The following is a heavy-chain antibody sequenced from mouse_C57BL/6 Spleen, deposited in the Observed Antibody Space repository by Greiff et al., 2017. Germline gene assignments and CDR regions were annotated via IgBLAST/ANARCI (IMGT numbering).Heavy chain of an antibody. V-gene: IGHV1-42*01. CDR1: GYSFTGYY. CDR2: INPSTGGT. J-gene: IGHJ3*01. Sequence: VQLKQSGPELVKPGASVMISCKASGYSFTGYYMNWVKQSPEKSLEWIGEINPSTGGTTYNQKFKAKATLTVDKSSSTAYMQLKSLTSEDSAVYDCAGGYGYGWFAYWGKGTLVTVSA. D-gene: IGHD2-2*01. CDR3: AGGYGYGWFAY.